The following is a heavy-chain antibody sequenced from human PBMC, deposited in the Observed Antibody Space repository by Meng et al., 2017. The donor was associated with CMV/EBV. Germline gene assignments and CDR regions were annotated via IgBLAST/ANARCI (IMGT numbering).Heavy chain of an antibody. Sequence: GGSLRLSCAASGFTFSSYSMNWVRQAPGKGLEWVSYISSSSSTIYYADSVKGRFTISRDNAKNSLYLQMNSLRAEDTAVYYCARDTYYDYVWGSYRTFDYWGQGTLVTVSS. CDR3: ARDTYYDYVWGSYRTFDY. CDR1: GFTFSSYS. J-gene: IGHJ4*02. V-gene: IGHV3-48*04. D-gene: IGHD3-16*02. CDR2: ISSSSSTI.